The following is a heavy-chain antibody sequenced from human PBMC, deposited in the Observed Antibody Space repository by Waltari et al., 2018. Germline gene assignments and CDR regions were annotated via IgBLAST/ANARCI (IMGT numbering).Heavy chain of an antibody. J-gene: IGHJ6*02. V-gene: IGHV3-21*01. CDR1: GFTFSSYS. CDR3: AGDTQKLNGMDV. Sequence: EVQLVESGGGLVKPGGSLRLSCAASGFTFSSYSMNWVRQAPGKGLEWVSSISSSSSYIYYADSVKGRFTISRDNAKNSLYLQMNSLRAEDTAVYYCAGDTQKLNGMDVWGQGTTVTVSS. CDR2: ISSSSSYI.